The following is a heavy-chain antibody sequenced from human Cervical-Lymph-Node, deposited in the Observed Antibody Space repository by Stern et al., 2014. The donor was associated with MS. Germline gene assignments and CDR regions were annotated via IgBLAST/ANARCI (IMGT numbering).Heavy chain of an antibody. CDR1: GYTFTTYY. CDR3: AKDFGSVYSFDY. V-gene: IGHV1-46*01. CDR2: INPSGGYT. Sequence: QVQLVQSGAEVKKPGASVKVSCKASGYTFTTYYIHWVRQAPGQGLEGLGIINPSGGYTSYAQKFKGRVTMTRDTSTSTVYMEVSSLRSEDTAVYYCAKDFGSVYSFDYWGQGTLVTVSS. J-gene: IGHJ4*02. D-gene: IGHD3-10*01.